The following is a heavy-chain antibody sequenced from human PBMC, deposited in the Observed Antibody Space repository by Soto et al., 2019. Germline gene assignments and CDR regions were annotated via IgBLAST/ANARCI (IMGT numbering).Heavy chain of an antibody. CDR2: IDSSGVKK. D-gene: IGHD3-22*01. CDR3: ASHPRDSSGYWYYFDY. Sequence: GGSLRLSCAASGFTFSGLYMSWIRQAPGKGLEWVSCIDSSGVKKYYAESVRGRFTISRDNAKNSLYLQMNSLRAEDTAVYYCASHPRDSSGYWYYFDYWGQGTLVTVSS. J-gene: IGHJ4*02. CDR1: GFTFSGLY. V-gene: IGHV3-11*01.